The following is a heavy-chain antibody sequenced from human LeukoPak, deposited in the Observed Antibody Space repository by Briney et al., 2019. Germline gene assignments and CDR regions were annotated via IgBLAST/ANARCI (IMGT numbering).Heavy chain of an antibody. CDR3: AREADTAMEHCPDY. CDR2: IYHSGSI. D-gene: IGHD5-18*01. J-gene: IGHJ4*02. CDR1: GGSISSSGYS. Sequence: PSQTLSLTCAVSGGSISSSGYSWNWIRQPPGKGLEWIGYIYHSGSIYYNPSLKSRVTISVDRSKNQFSLKLSSVTAADTAVYYCAREADTAMEHCPDYWGQGTLVTVSS. V-gene: IGHV4-30-2*01.